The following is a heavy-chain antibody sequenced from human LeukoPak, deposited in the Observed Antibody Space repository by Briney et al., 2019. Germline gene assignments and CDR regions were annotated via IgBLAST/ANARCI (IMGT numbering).Heavy chain of an antibody. D-gene: IGHD2-15*01. Sequence: PGRSLRLSCAASGFTFNNHDMHWVRRAPGKGLEWVAGISYDGRNKYYADSVKGRFTISRDNSKNTLNLQMNSLRTEDTAVYYCAKPRDIDSWAFDVWGQGTMVTVS. CDR3: AKPRDIDSWAFDV. CDR1: GFTFNNHD. V-gene: IGHV3-30*18. CDR2: ISYDGRNK. J-gene: IGHJ3*01.